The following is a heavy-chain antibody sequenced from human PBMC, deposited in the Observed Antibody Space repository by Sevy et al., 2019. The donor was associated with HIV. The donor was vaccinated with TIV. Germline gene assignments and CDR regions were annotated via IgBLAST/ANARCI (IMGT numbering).Heavy chain of an antibody. CDR3: TRDAGYSIAWSTSDY. V-gene: IGHV3-30-3*01. J-gene: IGHJ4*02. CDR1: GLTFSSHA. CDR2: ISSAGSNK. D-gene: IGHD6-19*01. Sequence: GGSLRLSCAASGLTFSSHAMHWVRQAPGKGLEWVAVISSAGSNKYYADSVKGRFTISRDNPKNTLYLQMNSLRPEDTAVYYFTRDAGYSIAWSTSDYWGQGTLATVSS.